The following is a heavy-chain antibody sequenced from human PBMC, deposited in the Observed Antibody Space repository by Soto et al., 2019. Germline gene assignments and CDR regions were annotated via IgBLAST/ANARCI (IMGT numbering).Heavy chain of an antibody. V-gene: IGHV3-23*01. CDR3: AETPSPHAAAGRGGGGYFAY. Sequence: EVQLLESGGGLVQPGGSLRLSCAASGFTFSTYAMTWVRQAPGKRLGWVSIISGSGGSTYYADSVKGWFIISRDNSKNTLDLQMNSLRAEDTAVYYCAETPSPHAAAGRGGGGYFAYWGQGTLVTVSS. D-gene: IGHD6-13*01. CDR1: GFTFSTYA. CDR2: ISGSGGST. J-gene: IGHJ4*02.